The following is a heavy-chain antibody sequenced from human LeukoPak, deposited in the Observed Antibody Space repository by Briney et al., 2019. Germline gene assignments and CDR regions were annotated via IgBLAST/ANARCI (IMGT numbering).Heavy chain of an antibody. V-gene: IGHV4-59*01. J-gene: IGHJ5*02. CDR3: ARAPGYYDSSGDNWFDP. D-gene: IGHD3-22*01. Sequence: SETLSLTCTVSGGSISSYYWSWIRQPPGKGLEWIGYIYYSGSTNYNPSLKSRVTISVDTSKNQFSLKLSSVTAADTAVYYCARAPGYYDSSGDNWFDPWGQGTLVTVSS. CDR1: GGSISSYY. CDR2: IYYSGST.